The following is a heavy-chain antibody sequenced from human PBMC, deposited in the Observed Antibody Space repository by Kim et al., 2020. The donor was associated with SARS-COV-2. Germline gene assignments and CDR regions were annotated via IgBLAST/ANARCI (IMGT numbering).Heavy chain of an antibody. D-gene: IGHD3-3*01. CDR2: IKQDGSEK. Sequence: GGSLRLSCAASGFTFSAYWMIWVRQAPGKGLEGVANIKQDGSEKNYVDSVKGRFTISRDNAKNSLYLHMNNLSVEDTAVYYCARALLSSEWYWGQGVLVT. CDR1: GFTFSAYW. V-gene: IGHV3-7*03. J-gene: IGHJ4*02. CDR3: ARALLSSEWY.